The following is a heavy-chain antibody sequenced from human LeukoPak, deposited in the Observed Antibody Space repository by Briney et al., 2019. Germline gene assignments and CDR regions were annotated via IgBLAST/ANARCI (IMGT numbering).Heavy chain of an antibody. D-gene: IGHD3-22*01. CDR1: GGTFSSYA. V-gene: IGHV1-18*01. CDR3: ARDGRRFQRTSGSSDY. CDR2: ISAYNGNT. J-gene: IGHJ4*02. Sequence: GASVKVSCKASGGTFSSYAISWVRQAPGQGLEWMGWISAYNGNTNYAQKLQGRVTMTTDTSTSTAYMELRSLRSDDTAVYYCARDGRRFQRTSGSSDYWGQGTLVTVSS.